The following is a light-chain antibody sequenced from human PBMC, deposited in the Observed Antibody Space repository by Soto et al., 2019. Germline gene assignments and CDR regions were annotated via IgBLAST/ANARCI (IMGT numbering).Light chain of an antibody. J-gene: IGKJ1*01. CDR3: QQYGSSSIT. CDR1: QSVSSR. CDR2: GAS. V-gene: IGKV3-20*01. Sequence: EIVLTESPGTLSLSPWGRATRCCRASQSVSSRLAWYHQKPGQSPRLLIYGASTRATGIPARFSGGGSGTVFTLTISRLEPEDFAVYYCQQYGSSSITFGQGTKVDIK.